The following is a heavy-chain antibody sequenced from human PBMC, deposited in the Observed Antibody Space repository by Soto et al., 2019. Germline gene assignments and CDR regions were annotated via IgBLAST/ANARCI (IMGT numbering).Heavy chain of an antibody. V-gene: IGHV3-15*07. D-gene: IGHD2-15*01. CDR1: GFTFSNAW. Sequence: EVQLVESGGGLVKPGGSLRLSCAASGFTFSNAWMNWVRQAPGKGLEWVGRIKSKPDGGTTDYAAPVKGRFTISRDDSKNTLYLQMNSLKTEDTAVYYCTTCKEGGSCYGWGNFDYWGQGTLVTVSS. J-gene: IGHJ4*02. CDR2: IKSKPDGGTT. CDR3: TTCKEGGSCYGWGNFDY.